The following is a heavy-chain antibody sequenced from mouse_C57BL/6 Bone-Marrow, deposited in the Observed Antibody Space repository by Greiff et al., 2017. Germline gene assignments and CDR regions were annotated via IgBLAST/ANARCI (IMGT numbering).Heavy chain of an antibody. CDR1: GYTFTDYY. Sequence: EVQPQQSGPELVKPGASVKISCKASGYTFTDYYMNWVKQSHGKSLEWIGDINPNNGGTSYNQKFKGKATLTVDKSSSTAYMELRSLTSEDSAVYYCASSLYYDYYAMDYWGQGTSVTVSS. V-gene: IGHV1-26*01. CDR2: INPNNGGT. CDR3: ASSLYYDYYAMDY. D-gene: IGHD1-1*02. J-gene: IGHJ4*01.